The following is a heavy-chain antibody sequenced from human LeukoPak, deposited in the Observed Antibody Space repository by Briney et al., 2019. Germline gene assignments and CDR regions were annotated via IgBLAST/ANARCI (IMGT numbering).Heavy chain of an antibody. Sequence: ASVKVFCKASGYTFTSYYMHWVRQAPGQGLEWVGIINPSGGSTSYAQKFQGRVTMTRDTSTSTVYMELSSLRSEDTAVYYCARDGPRIAALGEDFDYWGRGTLVTVSS. D-gene: IGHD6-6*01. V-gene: IGHV1-46*01. J-gene: IGHJ4*02. CDR3: ARDGPRIAALGEDFDY. CDR2: INPSGGST. CDR1: GYTFTSYY.